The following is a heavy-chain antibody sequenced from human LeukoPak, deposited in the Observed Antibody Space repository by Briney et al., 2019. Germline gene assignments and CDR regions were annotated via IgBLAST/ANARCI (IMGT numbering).Heavy chain of an antibody. CDR1: GGSISSGGKY. D-gene: IGHD4-17*01. V-gene: IGHV4-30-2*01. CDR3: ARHPPRGDDGNAFDM. CDR2: IYHSGSA. J-gene: IGHJ3*02. Sequence: PSQTLSLTCTVSGGSISSGGKYWSWIRQPPGKGPEWIGYIYHSGSADYSPSLKSRVTISVDTSKNQFSLKLSSVTAADTAVYYCARHPPRGDDGNAFDMWGQGTMVTVSS.